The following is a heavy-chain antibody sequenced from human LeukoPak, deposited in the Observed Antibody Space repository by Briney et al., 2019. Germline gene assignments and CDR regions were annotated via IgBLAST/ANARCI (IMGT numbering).Heavy chain of an antibody. CDR3: ARETLSSSWTFDY. J-gene: IGHJ4*02. CDR2: ISSSTLL. Sequence: SGGSLRLSCAASGFTFSNYNMNWVRQAPGEGLEWVSYISSSTLLYYADSVKGRFTISRDNAKNSLYLQMISLRAEDTAVYYCARETLSSSWTFDYWGQGTLVTVSS. D-gene: IGHD6-13*01. V-gene: IGHV3-48*01. CDR1: GFTFSNYN.